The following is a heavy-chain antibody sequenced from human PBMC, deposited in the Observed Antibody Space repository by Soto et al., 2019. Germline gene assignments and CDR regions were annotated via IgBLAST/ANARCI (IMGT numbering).Heavy chain of an antibody. Sequence: SETLSLTCTVSGGSISSGDYYWSWIRQPPGKGLEWIGYIYYSGSTYYNPSLKSRVTISVDTSKNQFSLKLSSVTAADTAVYYCARACYYDSSGYYRKRFDYWGQGTLVT. J-gene: IGHJ4*02. CDR1: GGSISSGDYY. CDR3: ARACYYDSSGYYRKRFDY. V-gene: IGHV4-30-4*01. CDR2: IYYSGST. D-gene: IGHD3-22*01.